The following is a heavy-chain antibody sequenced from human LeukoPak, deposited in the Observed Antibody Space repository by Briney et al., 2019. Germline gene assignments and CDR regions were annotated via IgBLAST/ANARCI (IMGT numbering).Heavy chain of an antibody. D-gene: IGHD1-26*01. J-gene: IGHJ4*02. CDR1: GFTVSGSY. V-gene: IGHV3-66*01. CDR3: ARGTWETDY. Sequence: PGGSLRLSCTASGFTVSGSYMSWVRQAPGEGLEWVSLVYGGGTTYYADSVKGRFTISRDNSKNTLYLQMNSLRAEDTAVYYCARGTWETDYWGQGTLVTVSS. CDR2: VYGGGTT.